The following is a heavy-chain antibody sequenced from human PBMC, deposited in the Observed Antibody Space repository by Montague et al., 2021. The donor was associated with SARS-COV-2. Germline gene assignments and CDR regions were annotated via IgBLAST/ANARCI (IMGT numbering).Heavy chain of an antibody. J-gene: IGHJ4*02. CDR1: GGSISRYY. D-gene: IGHD3-9*01. CDR2: IYYSGST. V-gene: IGHV4-59*01. CDR3: ARSRENYNILTGYPYYFDY. Sequence: SETLSLTCTVSGGSISRYYWNWIRQPPGKGPEWIAYIYYSGSTNYNPSLKSRVTISVDTSKNQFSLKLSSVTAADTAVYYCARSRENYNILTGYPYYFDYWGQGTLVTVSS.